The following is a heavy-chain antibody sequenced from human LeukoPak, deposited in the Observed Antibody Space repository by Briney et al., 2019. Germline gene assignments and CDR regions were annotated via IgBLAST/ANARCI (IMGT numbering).Heavy chain of an antibody. CDR3: TRDGIGPHDF. CDR1: GFTFSFYS. CDR2: LSSSSSKV. V-gene: IGHV3-21*01. J-gene: IGHJ4*02. Sequence: GGSLRLSCGASGFTFSFYSMNWVRQAPGKGLEWVSSLSSSSSKVSYVDSVKGRFTISRDNAKNSLYLQMDSLRGEDTAVYYCTRDGIGPHDFWGQGTLVTVSS.